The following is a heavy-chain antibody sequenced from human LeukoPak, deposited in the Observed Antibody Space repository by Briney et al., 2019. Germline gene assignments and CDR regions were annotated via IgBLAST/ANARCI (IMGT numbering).Heavy chain of an antibody. D-gene: IGHD1-26*01. CDR2: IYYSGST. CDR3: ARYTTTDRFDY. V-gene: IGHV4-59*01. J-gene: IGHJ4*02. Sequence: SETLSLTCTVSGGSISSYYWSWIRQPPGKGLEWIGYIYYSGSTKYNPSLKSRVTISVDTSKNQFSLKLSSVTAAYTAVYYCARYTTTDRFDYWGQGTLVTVSS. CDR1: GGSISSYY.